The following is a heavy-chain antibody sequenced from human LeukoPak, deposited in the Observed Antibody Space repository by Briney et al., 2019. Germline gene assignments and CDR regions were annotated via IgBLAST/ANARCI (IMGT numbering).Heavy chain of an antibody. Sequence: ASVKVSCKASGGTFSSYAISWVRQAPGQGLEWMGGIIPIFGTANYAQKFQGRVTITADESTSTAYMELSSLRSEDTAVYYCARNLLSVMATINNYYYYMDVWGKGTTVTISS. CDR2: IIPIFGTA. V-gene: IGHV1-69*13. J-gene: IGHJ6*03. CDR1: GGTFSSYA. CDR3: ARNLLSVMATINNYYYYMDV. D-gene: IGHD5-24*01.